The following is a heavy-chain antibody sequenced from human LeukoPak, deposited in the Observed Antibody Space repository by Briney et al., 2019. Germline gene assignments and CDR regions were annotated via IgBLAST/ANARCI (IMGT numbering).Heavy chain of an antibody. V-gene: IGHV4-4*02. CDR3: ASSKVSNYYYYYMDV. D-gene: IGHD3-3*02. CDR2: IYHSGST. J-gene: IGHJ6*03. CDR1: GGSISSSNW. Sequence: SGTLSLTCAVSGGSISSSNWWSWVRQPPGKGLEWIGEIYHSGSTNNNPSLKSRVTMSVDKSNSQFSLRLSSVTAADTAVYYCASSKVSNYYYYYMDVWGKGTTVTVSS.